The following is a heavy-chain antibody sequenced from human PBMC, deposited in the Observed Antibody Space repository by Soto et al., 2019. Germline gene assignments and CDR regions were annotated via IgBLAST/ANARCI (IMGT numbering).Heavy chain of an antibody. CDR3: AGDLVTSTVVTNCYFDY. CDR2: IIPIFGTA. V-gene: IGHV1-69*01. Sequence: QVQLVQSGAEVKKPGSSVKVSCKASGGTFSSYAISWVRQAPGQGLEWMGGIIPIFGTANYAQKFQGRVTITAAESTSTAYMELSRLRSEDTAVYYCAGDLVTSTVVTNCYFDYWGRVTLVTVSS. D-gene: IGHD4-17*01. J-gene: IGHJ4*02. CDR1: GGTFSSYA.